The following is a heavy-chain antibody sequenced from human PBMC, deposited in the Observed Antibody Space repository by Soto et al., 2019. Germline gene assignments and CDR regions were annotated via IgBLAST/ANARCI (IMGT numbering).Heavy chain of an antibody. V-gene: IGHV3-30*12. J-gene: IGHJ6*02. CDR2: ISIDGSNK. D-gene: IGHD3-10*01. CDR3: ARSGSGSHQSV. Sequence: GGSLRLSCAASGFTFSSYVMHWVRQAPGKGLEWVSVISIDGSNKYYVDSVKGRFTISRDNAKNTLYLQMNSLRAEDTAVYYCARSGSGSHQSVWGQGTTVTVSS. CDR1: GFTFSSYV.